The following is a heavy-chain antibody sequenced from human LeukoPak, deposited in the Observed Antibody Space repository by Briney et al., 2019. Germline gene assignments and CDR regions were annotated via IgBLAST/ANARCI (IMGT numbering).Heavy chain of an antibody. J-gene: IGHJ2*01. CDR3: ARDLEQLARGYFDL. CDR2: INPNSGGT. D-gene: IGHD6-6*01. V-gene: IGHV1-2*02. CDR1: GYTFTGYY. Sequence: ASVKVSCKASGYTFTGYYMHWVRQAHGQWLEWMGWINPNSGGTNYAQKFQGRVTMTRDTSISTAYMELSRLRSDDTAVYYCARDLEQLARGYFDLWGRGTLVTVSS.